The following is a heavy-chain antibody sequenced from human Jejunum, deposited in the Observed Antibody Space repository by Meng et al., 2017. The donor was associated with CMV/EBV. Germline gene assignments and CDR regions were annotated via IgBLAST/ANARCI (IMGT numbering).Heavy chain of an antibody. CDR3: ARARLGGYCSSTSCADNWFDP. Sequence: AQVVQSGGGVKKPGASGKVSCKASGYTFTNYGIPWVRQAPGQGLEWMGWISAYNGNTNYAQKLQGRVTMTTDTSTSTAYMELRSLRSDDTAVYYCARARLGGYCSSTSCADNWFDPWGQGTLVTVSS. V-gene: IGHV1-18*01. CDR1: GYTFTNYG. CDR2: ISAYNGNT. D-gene: IGHD2-2*01. J-gene: IGHJ5*02.